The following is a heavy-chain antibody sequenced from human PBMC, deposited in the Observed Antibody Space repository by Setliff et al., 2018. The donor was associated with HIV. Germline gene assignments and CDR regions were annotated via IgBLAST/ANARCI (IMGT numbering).Heavy chain of an antibody. CDR1: SGSISSGGYF. CDR2: IYYTGST. D-gene: IGHD3-10*01. J-gene: IGHJ3*02. Sequence: PSETLSLTYTVSSGSISSGGYFWGWIRQHPGKGLEWIGYIYYTGSTYYNPSLKSRVTISIDTSKNQFSLNLSSVTAADSAVYYCAKLSRLTSLRNAFDIWGQGAVVTVSS. CDR3: AKLSRLTSLRNAFDI. V-gene: IGHV4-31*03.